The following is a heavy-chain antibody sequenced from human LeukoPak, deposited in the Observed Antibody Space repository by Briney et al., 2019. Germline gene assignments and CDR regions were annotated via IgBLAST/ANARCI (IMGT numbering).Heavy chain of an antibody. CDR1: GFTFSSYA. Sequence: GGSLRLSYAASGFASGFTFSSYAMSWVRQAPGKGLEWVASINGRAATTDDSDSVKGPFTISRDNSKNTLYLQMNSLGADDTSVYYCAKAPATGEGYYFYYMDVWGKGTTVTVSS. D-gene: IGHD7-27*01. CDR3: AKAPATGEGYYFYYMDV. V-gene: IGHV3-23*01. J-gene: IGHJ6*03. CDR2: INGRAATT.